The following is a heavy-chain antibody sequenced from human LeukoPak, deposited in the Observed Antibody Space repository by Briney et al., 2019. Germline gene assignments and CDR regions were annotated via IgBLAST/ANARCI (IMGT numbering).Heavy chain of an antibody. J-gene: IGHJ4*02. D-gene: IGHD6-19*01. CDR1: GFTFSSYS. Sequence: GGSLRLSCAASGFTFSSYSMNWVRQAPGKGLEWVSSISSSSSYIYYADSVKGLFTISRDNAKNSLYLQMNSLRAEDTAVYYCARDSGIAVAAEWGQRTLVTVSS. CDR3: ARDSGIAVAAE. V-gene: IGHV3-21*01. CDR2: ISSSSSYI.